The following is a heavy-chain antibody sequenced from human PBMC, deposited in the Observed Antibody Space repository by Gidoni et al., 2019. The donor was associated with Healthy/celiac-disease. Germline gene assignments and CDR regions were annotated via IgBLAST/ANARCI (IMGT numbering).Heavy chain of an antibody. D-gene: IGHD2-8*02. CDR3: ARADCTGGVCYMFDAFDI. Sequence: QVQLVQSGAEVKKPGSSVKVSCKASGGTFSSYAISGVRQAPGQGLEWMGGIIPIFGTANYAQKFQGIVTITADESTSTAYMELSSLISEDTAVYYCARADCTGGVCYMFDAFDIWGQGTMVTVSS. CDR1: GGTFSSYA. V-gene: IGHV1-69*01. CDR2: IIPIFGTA. J-gene: IGHJ3*02.